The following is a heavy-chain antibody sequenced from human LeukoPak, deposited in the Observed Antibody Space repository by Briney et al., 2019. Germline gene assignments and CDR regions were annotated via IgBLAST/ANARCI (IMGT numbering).Heavy chain of an antibody. V-gene: IGHV3-43D*04. Sequence: GGSLRLSCAASGFDFDDYMMHWVRQVPGKGLEWVSLISWDGGTTNYADSVKGRFTISRDNSKNSLYFLMNDLTAEDTAFYYCARGGYGGVFDYWGQGTPVTVSS. CDR3: ARGGYGGVFDY. CDR1: GFDFDDYM. D-gene: IGHD4-23*01. CDR2: ISWDGGTT. J-gene: IGHJ4*02.